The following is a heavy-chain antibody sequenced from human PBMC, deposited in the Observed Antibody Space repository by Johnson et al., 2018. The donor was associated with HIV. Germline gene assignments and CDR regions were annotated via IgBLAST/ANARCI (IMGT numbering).Heavy chain of an antibody. CDR2: IRYDRSNK. Sequence: QVQLVESGGGVVQPGRSLRLSCAASGFTFSSYGMHWVRQAPGKGLEWVAFIRYDRSNKYYADSVKGRFTVSRDNSKNTLYLQMNSLRAEETAVYYCAKEDRITVTRVTWGAFDIWGQGTMVTVSS. CDR1: GFTFSSYG. J-gene: IGHJ3*02. CDR3: AKEDRITVTRVTWGAFDI. V-gene: IGHV3-30*02. D-gene: IGHD4-17*01.